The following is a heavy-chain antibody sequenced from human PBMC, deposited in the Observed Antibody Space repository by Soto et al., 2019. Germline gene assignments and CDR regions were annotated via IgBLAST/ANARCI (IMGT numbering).Heavy chain of an antibody. Sequence: PSETLSLTCTVSGGSIISSSYYWGWIRQPPGKGLEWIGNIYNSVATYYNPSLKSRVTISADTTKNQFSLKLNSVTAADTAVYYFVSRVDYGANSGHAFDMWGQGTTVTVSS. V-gene: IGHV4-39*01. D-gene: IGHD4-17*01. CDR2: IYNSVAT. CDR1: GGSIISSSYY. CDR3: VSRVDYGANSGHAFDM. J-gene: IGHJ3*02.